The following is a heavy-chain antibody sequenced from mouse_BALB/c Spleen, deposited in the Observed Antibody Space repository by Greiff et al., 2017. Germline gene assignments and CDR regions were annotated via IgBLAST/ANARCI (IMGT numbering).Heavy chain of an antibody. CDR1: GFSLTSYG. CDR3: CEPEDGSSPVFAY. Sequence: VQLQQSGPGLVAPSQSLSITCTVSGFSLTSYGVSWVRQPPGKGLEWLGVIWGDGSRNYHSALISRLSISKDNSKSQVFLKLNSLQTADTATYYCCEPEDGSSPVFAYWGQGTLVTVSA. V-gene: IGHV2-3*01. J-gene: IGHJ3*01. CDR2: IWGDGSR. D-gene: IGHD1-1*01.